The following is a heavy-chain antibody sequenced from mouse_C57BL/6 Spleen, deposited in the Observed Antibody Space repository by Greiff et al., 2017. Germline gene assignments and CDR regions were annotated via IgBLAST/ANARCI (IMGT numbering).Heavy chain of an antibody. Sequence: VQLQQSGAELVKPGASVKLSCTASGFNIKDYYMHWVKQRTEQGLEWIGRIDPEDGETKYASKFQGKATITADTATNTADLQLSSLTSEYTAVDYCARGYDCYYDYAMVDWGQGTSVTVSS. CDR2: IDPEDGET. D-gene: IGHD2-3*01. CDR1: GFNIKDYY. V-gene: IGHV14-2*01. CDR3: ARGYDCYYDYAMVD. J-gene: IGHJ4*01.